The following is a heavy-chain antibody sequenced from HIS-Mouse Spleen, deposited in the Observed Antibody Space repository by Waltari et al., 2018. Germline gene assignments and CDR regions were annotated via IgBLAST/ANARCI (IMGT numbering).Heavy chain of an antibody. J-gene: IGHJ6*02. Sequence: PGGSLRLSCAASGFTFSSYWMSWVRQAPGKGLEWVANIKQDGSEKYYVDSVKGRFTISRDNAKNSLYLQMNSLRAEDTAVYYCARDRLAARYYYYGMDVWGQGTTVTVSS. CDR1: GFTFSSYW. D-gene: IGHD6-6*01. CDR3: ARDRLAARYYYYGMDV. V-gene: IGHV3-7*01. CDR2: IKQDGSEK.